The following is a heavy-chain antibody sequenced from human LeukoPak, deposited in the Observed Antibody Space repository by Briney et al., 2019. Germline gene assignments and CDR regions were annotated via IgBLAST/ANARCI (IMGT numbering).Heavy chain of an antibody. Sequence: ASVKVSCKASGYTFTSYGISWVRQAPGQGLEWMGWISAYNGNTNYAQKLQGRVTMTTDTSTSTAYMELRSLRSDDTAVYYCARSPYYYHSSGLRHTPFDYWGHGTLVTVSP. CDR1: GYTFTSYG. D-gene: IGHD3-22*01. V-gene: IGHV1-18*01. CDR3: ARSPYYYHSSGLRHTPFDY. J-gene: IGHJ4*01. CDR2: ISAYNGNT.